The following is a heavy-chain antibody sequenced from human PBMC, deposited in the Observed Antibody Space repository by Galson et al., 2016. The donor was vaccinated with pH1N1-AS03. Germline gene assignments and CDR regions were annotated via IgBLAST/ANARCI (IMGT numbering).Heavy chain of an antibody. CDR2: IYPGDSDT. CDR1: GYYFSSYW. CDR3: ARRSYRSNWMGAFEI. Sequence: QSGAEVKKPGESLKISCKGSGYYFSSYWVGWVRQKPGKGLEYMGIIYPGDSDTRYSPSFQANVTISADKSINTAYLQWSSLPASDTAMYYCARRSYRSNWMGAFEIWGLGRMVTVSS. V-gene: IGHV5-51*03. J-gene: IGHJ3*02. D-gene: IGHD3-10*01.